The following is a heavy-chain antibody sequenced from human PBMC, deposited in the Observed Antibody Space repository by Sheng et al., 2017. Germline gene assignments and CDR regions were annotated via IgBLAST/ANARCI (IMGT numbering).Heavy chain of an antibody. D-gene: IGHD3-22*01. CDR2: TRNKANSYTT. CDR1: GFTFSDHY. V-gene: IGHV3-72*01. Sequence: EVQLVESGGGLVQPGGSLRLSCAASGFTFSDHYMDWVRQAPGKGLEWVGRTRNKANSYTTEYAASVKGRFTILRDDSKNSLFLQMNSLKTEDTAVYYCTRGYDTSGYPDYWGQGTLVTVSS. CDR3: TRGYDTSGYPDY. J-gene: IGHJ4*02.